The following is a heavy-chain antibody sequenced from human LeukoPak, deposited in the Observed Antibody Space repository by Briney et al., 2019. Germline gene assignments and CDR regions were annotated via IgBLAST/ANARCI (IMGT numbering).Heavy chain of an antibody. Sequence: GASVKVSCKASGYTFTSYGISWVRQAPGQGLEWMGWISAYNGNTNYAQKLQGRVTMTTDTSTSTAYMELRSLRSDDTAVYYCAGGGAARPSLNYYMDVWGKGTTVTVSS. CDR3: AGGGAARPSLNYYMDV. J-gene: IGHJ6*03. CDR2: ISAYNGNT. CDR1: GYTFTSYG. V-gene: IGHV1-18*01. D-gene: IGHD6-6*01.